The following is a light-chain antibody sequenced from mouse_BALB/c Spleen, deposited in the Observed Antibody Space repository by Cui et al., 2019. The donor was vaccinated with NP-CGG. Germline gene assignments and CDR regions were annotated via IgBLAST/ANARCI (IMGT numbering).Light chain of an antibody. Sequence: QAVVTQESALTTSPGETVTLTCRSSTGTVTTSNYANWVQEKPDHLFTGLIGGTNNRAPGVPARFSGSLIGDKAALTITGAQTEDEAIYFCARWYSDHWVFGGETKLTVL. CDR1: TGTVTTSNY. V-gene: IGLV1*01. CDR3: ARWYSDHWV. CDR2: GTN. J-gene: IGLJ1*01.